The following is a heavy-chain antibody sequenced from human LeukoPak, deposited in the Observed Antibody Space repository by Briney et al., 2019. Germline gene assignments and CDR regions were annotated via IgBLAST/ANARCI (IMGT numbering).Heavy chain of an antibody. J-gene: IGHJ5*02. CDR3: ARGLSGDYVPDNWFDP. CDR1: GGSFSGYY. D-gene: IGHD4-17*01. CDR2: INHSGST. Sequence: SETLSHTCAVYGGSFSGYYWSWIRQPPGKGLEWIGEINHSGSTNYNPSLKSRVTISVDTSKNQFSLKLSSVTAADTAVYYCARGLSGDYVPDNWFDPWGQGTLVTVSS. V-gene: IGHV4-34*01.